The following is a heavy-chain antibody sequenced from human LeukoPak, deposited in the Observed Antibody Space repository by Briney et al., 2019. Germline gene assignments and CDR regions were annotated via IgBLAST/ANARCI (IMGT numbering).Heavy chain of an antibody. V-gene: IGHV4-30-4*08. CDR2: IYYSGTT. CDR1: GASISSGDYY. J-gene: IGHJ4*02. CDR3: ARDDQFRWFDY. D-gene: IGHD2-21*01. Sequence: KPSQTLSLTCTVSGASISSGDYYWSWIRQPPGKGVEWIGYIYYSGTTYYNPSLKSRITISVDTSKNQFSLKLSSVTAADAAVYYCARDDQFRWFDYWGQGTLVTVSS.